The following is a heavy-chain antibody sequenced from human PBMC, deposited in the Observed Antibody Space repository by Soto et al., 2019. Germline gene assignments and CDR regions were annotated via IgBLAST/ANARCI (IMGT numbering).Heavy chain of an antibody. CDR2: IIPIFGTA. CDR3: ASAVYTMVRGAIIPDYYGMDV. Sequence: XSVKVSCKASGGTFSSYAISWVRQAPGQGLEWMGGIIPIFGTANYAQKFQGRVTITADESTSTAYMELSSLRSEDTAVYYCASAVYTMVRGAIIPDYYGMDVWGQGNTVTVSS. D-gene: IGHD3-10*01. CDR1: GGTFSSYA. V-gene: IGHV1-69*13. J-gene: IGHJ6*02.